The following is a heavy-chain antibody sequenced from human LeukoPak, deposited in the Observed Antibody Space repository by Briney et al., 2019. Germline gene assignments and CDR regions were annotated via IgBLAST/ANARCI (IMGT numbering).Heavy chain of an antibody. V-gene: IGHV4-4*07. Sequence: PSKTLSLTCTVSNGSISSYYWSWIRQPAGEGLEWIGRVYTSGTTNYNPSLKSRVTMSIDTSKNQFSLKLTSVTAADTAVYYCARGVFSNWYYFDYWGQGALVTVSS. D-gene: IGHD6-13*01. CDR1: NGSISSYY. CDR2: VYTSGTT. J-gene: IGHJ4*02. CDR3: ARGVFSNWYYFDY.